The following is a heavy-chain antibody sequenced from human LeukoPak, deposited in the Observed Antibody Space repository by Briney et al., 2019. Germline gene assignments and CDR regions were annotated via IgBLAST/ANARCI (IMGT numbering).Heavy chain of an antibody. CDR2: INPSGGST. CDR3: ARGNFEFWSGYDY. CDR1: GYRFTSYH. V-gene: IGHV1-46*01. D-gene: IGHD3-3*01. J-gene: IGHJ4*02. Sequence: ASVKVSCKASGYRFTSYHMHWVRQAPGQGLEWMGIINPSGGSTNYAQKFQGRVTMTRDTSTSTVYMELNSLRSEDTAIYYCARGNFEFWSGYDYWGQGTLVTVSS.